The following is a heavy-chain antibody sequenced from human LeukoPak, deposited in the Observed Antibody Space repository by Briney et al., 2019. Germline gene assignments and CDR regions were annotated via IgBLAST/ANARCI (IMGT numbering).Heavy chain of an antibody. CDR2: IYYSGST. CDR1: GGSISSYY. D-gene: IGHD6-19*01. Sequence: SGTLSLTCTVSGGSISSYYWSWIRQPPGKGLEWIGYIYYSGSTNYNPSLKSRVTISVDTSKNQFSLKLSSVTAADTAVYYCAREYSSGWYVFDYWGQGTLVTVSS. CDR3: AREYSSGWYVFDY. J-gene: IGHJ4*02. V-gene: IGHV4-59*01.